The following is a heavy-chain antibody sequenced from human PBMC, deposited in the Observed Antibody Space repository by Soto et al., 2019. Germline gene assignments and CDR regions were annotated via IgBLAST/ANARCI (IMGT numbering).Heavy chain of an antibody. Sequence: QLQLLESGSGLVKPSQTLSLTCAVSGGSISSGGYSWSWIRQPPGKGLEWIGYIYHSGSTYYNPSLKSRVTLSVDRSKNQFSLKLSSVTAADTAGYYCARAGVVGATALDYWGQGTLVTVSS. D-gene: IGHD1-26*01. CDR3: ARAGVVGATALDY. J-gene: IGHJ4*02. V-gene: IGHV4-30-2*01. CDR2: IYHSGST. CDR1: GGSISSGGYS.